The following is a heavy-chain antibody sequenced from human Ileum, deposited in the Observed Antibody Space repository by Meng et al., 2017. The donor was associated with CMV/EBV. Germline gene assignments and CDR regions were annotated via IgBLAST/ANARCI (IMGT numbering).Heavy chain of an antibody. CDR1: GYTFTGYY. V-gene: IGHV1-2*02. Sequence: ASVKVSCKASGYTFTGYYMHWVRQAPGQGLEWMGWINPNSGSTNYAQKFQGRVTMTRDTSISTAYMELSRLRSDDTAVYYCARLVTPRIPIDYWGQGTLVTVSS. CDR2: INPNSGST. CDR3: ARLVTPRIPIDY. J-gene: IGHJ4*02. D-gene: IGHD2-2*02.